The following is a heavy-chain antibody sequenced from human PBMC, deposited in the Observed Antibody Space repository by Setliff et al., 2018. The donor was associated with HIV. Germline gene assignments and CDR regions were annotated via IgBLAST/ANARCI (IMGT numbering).Heavy chain of an antibody. D-gene: IGHD3-16*01. CDR2: INAGNGNT. V-gene: IGHV1-3*01. CDR1: GYTFTSYG. CDR3: ARGPGAFGGTSVQNFDY. Sequence: ASVKVSCKASGYTFTSYGITWVRQAPGQGLEWMGWINAGNGNTKYSQKFLGRVTFIRDTSASTAYMELSSLRSEDTAVYYCARGPGAFGGTSVQNFDYWGQGTLVTVSS. J-gene: IGHJ4*02.